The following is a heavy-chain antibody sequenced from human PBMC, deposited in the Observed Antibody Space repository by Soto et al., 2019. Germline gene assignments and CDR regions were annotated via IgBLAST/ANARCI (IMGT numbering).Heavy chain of an antibody. V-gene: IGHV1-8*01. J-gene: IGHJ4*02. CDR2: MNPNTGNT. CDR1: GYTFATYD. CDR3: ARRKGRYGPYYLDY. Sequence: QVQLVQSGAEVKKPGASVKVSCKASGYTFATYDFAWVRQATGQGLEWMGWMNPNTGNTGYAQAFRGRVTRTRNTSITTAYMELSSLRSEDTAVYFCARRKGRYGPYYLDYWGQGTLVTVSS. D-gene: IGHD1-1*01.